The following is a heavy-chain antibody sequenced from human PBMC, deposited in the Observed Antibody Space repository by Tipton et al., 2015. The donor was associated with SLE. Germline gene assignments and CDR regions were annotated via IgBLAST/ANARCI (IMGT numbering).Heavy chain of an antibody. CDR3: ARGCYDMWSGYYYFDY. D-gene: IGHD3-3*01. V-gene: IGHV4-39*07. J-gene: IGHJ4*02. CDR1: GDSISSSSYY. Sequence: TLSLTCIVSGDSISSSSYYWGWIRQPPGKGLEWVGTVYYTGNTFYNPSLKSRVTMSVDTSKNQFSLRLNSVTAADTADYYCARGCYDMWSGYYYFDYWGQGTLVTVSS. CDR2: VYYTGNT.